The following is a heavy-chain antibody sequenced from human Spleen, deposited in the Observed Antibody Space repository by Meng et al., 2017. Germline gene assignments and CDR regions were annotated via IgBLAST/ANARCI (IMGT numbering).Heavy chain of an antibody. Sequence: VPLVQSGAEVKKPGAYVTVSRKPSGYNFPDFWLHWVRRAPGQGLEWMGRIDPKSGDTHYAQSFQGRVTMTGDTSISTAYMELSGLRSDDTAMYYCVRDEDISAAGKLFGDYWGQGTLVTASS. J-gene: IGHJ4*02. V-gene: IGHV1-2*06. D-gene: IGHD6-13*01. CDR2: IDPKSGDT. CDR3: VRDEDISAAGKLFGDY. CDR1: GYNFPDFW.